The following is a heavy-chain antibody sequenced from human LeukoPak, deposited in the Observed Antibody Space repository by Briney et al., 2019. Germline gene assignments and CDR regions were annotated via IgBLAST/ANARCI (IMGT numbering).Heavy chain of an antibody. D-gene: IGHD4-17*01. J-gene: IGHJ4*02. CDR2: IKQDGSKK. CDR3: QTYGDLVY. CDR1: GFTFSSYW. Sequence: PGGSLRLSCVASGFTFSSYWMNWVRQAPGKGLEWVANIKQDGSKKNYLDSVKGRFTISRDNAKNSLYLQMNSLRAEDTAVYYCQTYGDLVYWGQGTLVTVSS. V-gene: IGHV3-7*01.